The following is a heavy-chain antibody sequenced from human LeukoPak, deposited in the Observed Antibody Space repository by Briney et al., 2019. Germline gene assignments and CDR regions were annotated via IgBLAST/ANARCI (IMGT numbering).Heavy chain of an antibody. D-gene: IGHD5-24*01. J-gene: IGHJ4*02. V-gene: IGHV3-30*04. CDR3: ARRGDGYNIDY. CDR2: ISYEDGINK. Sequence: GGSLRLSCAASGFTFSSYALHWVRQAPGKGLEWVAVISYEDGINKYYADSVKGRFTIPRDNAKNTLYLQMSSLRAEDTAVYYCARRGDGYNIDYWGQGTLVTVSS. CDR1: GFTFSSYA.